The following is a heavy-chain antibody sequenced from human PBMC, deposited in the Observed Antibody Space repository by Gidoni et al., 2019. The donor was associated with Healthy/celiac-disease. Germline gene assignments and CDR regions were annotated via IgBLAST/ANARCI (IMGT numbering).Heavy chain of an antibody. CDR3: ARLDLYKAFDF. V-gene: IGHV4-59*08. D-gene: IGHD1-20*01. CDR2: IYYSGST. Sequence: QVQLQASGPGLVEPSATLSLTCIVSGGSISNNYWSWIRQPPGKGLEWIGYIYYSGSTHFNPSLKSRVTISVDTSKNQFSLKLSSVTAADTAVYYCARLDLYKAFDFWGQGTLVTVSS. J-gene: IGHJ3*01. CDR1: GGSISNNY.